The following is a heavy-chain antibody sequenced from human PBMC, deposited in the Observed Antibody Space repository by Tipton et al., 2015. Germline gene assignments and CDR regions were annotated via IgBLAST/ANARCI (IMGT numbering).Heavy chain of an antibody. V-gene: IGHV4-59*08. CDR3: ARGLLLWFGMSDY. J-gene: IGHJ4*02. Sequence: TLSLTCTVSGGSIRSYYWSWIRQPPGKGLEWIGYIYYSGTAYYNPSLKSRVTMSADASKTHFSLEVNSVTAADTAVYYCARGLLLWFGMSDYWGQGSPVTVSP. CDR2: IYYSGTA. CDR1: GGSIRSYY. D-gene: IGHD3-10*01.